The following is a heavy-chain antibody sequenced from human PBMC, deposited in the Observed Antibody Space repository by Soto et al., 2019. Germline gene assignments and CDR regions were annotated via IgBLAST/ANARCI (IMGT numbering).Heavy chain of an antibody. Sequence: ASVKVSCKASGYTFTSYYMHWVRQAPGQGLEWMGIINPSGGSTSYAQKFQGRVTMTRDTSTSTVYMELSSLRSEDTAVYYCAREKIGYSYGYIPYYYYGMDVWGQGTTVTVSS. CDR3: AREKIGYSYGYIPYYYYGMDV. CDR1: GYTFTSYY. J-gene: IGHJ6*02. V-gene: IGHV1-46*01. CDR2: INPSGGST. D-gene: IGHD5-18*01.